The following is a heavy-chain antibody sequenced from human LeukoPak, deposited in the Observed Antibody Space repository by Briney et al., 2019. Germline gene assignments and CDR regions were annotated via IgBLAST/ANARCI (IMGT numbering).Heavy chain of an antibody. CDR1: GYNFTSYW. J-gene: IGHJ4*02. D-gene: IGHD3-16*01. CDR2: IYPGDSDT. Sequence: VESLKTSCKGSGYNFTSYWIGWVRQMPGKGLEWLGIIYPGDSDTRYSPSFQGQVTISADKSISTAYLQRSSLKASDTAMYYCVRSANQGGVWVWGQGTLVTVSS. V-gene: IGHV5-51*01. CDR3: VRSANQGGVWV.